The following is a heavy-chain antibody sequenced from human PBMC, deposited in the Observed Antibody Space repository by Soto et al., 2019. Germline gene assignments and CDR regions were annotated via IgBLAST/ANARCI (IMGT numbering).Heavy chain of an antibody. CDR2: ISYDGGYK. V-gene: IGHV3-30*18. D-gene: IGHD6-13*01. Sequence: GGSLRLSCAASGFTFSSYGMHWVRQAPGKGLEWVAVISYDGGYKLYADAVKGRFTISRDNSKNTVYLQMVSLRVEDTAVYYCAKDLSSSWPPDYWGQGTLVTVS. CDR3: AKDLSSSWPPDY. J-gene: IGHJ4*02. CDR1: GFTFSSYG.